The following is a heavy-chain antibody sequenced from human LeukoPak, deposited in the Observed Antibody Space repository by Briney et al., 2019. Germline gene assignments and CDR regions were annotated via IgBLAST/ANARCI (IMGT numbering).Heavy chain of an antibody. CDR3: ARACGWYLTN. J-gene: IGHJ4*02. V-gene: IGHV4-4*07. CDR2: IYTSGSD. Sequence: SETLSLTCSVSGGSISGYFWSWIRQPPGKGLEWIGRIYTSGSDNYNPSLQSRVTMSIDTSKNQFSLNLSSVTAADTAVYFCARACGWYLTNWGQGTLVTVSS. D-gene: IGHD6-19*01. CDR1: GGSISGYF.